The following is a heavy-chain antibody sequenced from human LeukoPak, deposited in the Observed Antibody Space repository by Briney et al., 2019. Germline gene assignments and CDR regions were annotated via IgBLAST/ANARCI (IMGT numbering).Heavy chain of an antibody. CDR1: GGSFSGYY. J-gene: IGHJ4*02. CDR2: INHSGST. Sequence: SETLSLTCAVYGGSFSGYYWSWIRQPPGKGLEWIGEINHSGSTNYNPSLKSRVTISVDTSKNQFSLKLSSVTATDTAVYYCASLPSLGYFDWLPRDYWGQGTLVTVSS. CDR3: ASLPSLGYFDWLPRDY. D-gene: IGHD3-9*01. V-gene: IGHV4-34*01.